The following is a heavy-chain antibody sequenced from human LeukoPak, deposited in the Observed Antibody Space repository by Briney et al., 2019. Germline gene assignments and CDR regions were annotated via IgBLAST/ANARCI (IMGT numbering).Heavy chain of an antibody. Sequence: GASVKVSCKASGYTFTSYGISWVRLAPGPGLEWMGWISAYNGNTNYAQRLQGRVTMTTDTSTSTAYMELRSLRSDDTAVYYCARALAVAAPMGYWGQGTLVTVSS. D-gene: IGHD6-19*01. V-gene: IGHV1-18*01. CDR3: ARALAVAAPMGY. CDR1: GYTFTSYG. J-gene: IGHJ4*02. CDR2: ISAYNGNT.